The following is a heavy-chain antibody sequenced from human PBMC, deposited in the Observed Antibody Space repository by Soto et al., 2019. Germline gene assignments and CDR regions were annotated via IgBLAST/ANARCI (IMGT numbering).Heavy chain of an antibody. J-gene: IGHJ5*02. D-gene: IGHD3-3*01. V-gene: IGHV3-74*01. CDR3: TSDTFGLSDT. CDR1: GFTFSFYW. CDR2: INPEGTTT. Sequence: EVQLVESGGGLVQPGGSLRLSCAASGFTFSFYWMHWVHQTPGKGLVWVSRINPEGTTTNYADSVEGRFTISRDNAKSTLYLQMNSLSAEDTAIYYCTSDTFGLSDTWGQGTLVTVSS.